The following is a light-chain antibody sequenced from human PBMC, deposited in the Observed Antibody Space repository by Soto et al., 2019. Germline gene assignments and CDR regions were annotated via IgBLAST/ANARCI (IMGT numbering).Light chain of an antibody. CDR3: TSVTTTSTYV. CDR2: DVF. J-gene: IGLJ1*01. CDR1: SSDVGGYNY. Sequence: QSALAQDASVSGSPGQSITISCTGTSSDVGGYNYLSWYQHHPAKAPKIMIYDVFTRPSGVSNRFSGSNSGNTASLTISALQAQDEADYYCTSVTTTSTYVFGSRTRSPS. V-gene: IGLV2-14*03.